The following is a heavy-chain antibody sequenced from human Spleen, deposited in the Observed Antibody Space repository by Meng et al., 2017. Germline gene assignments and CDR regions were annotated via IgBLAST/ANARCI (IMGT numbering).Heavy chain of an antibody. D-gene: IGHD3-10*01. CDR2: IYPGDSDT. Sequence: GGSLRLSCKGSGYSFTNYWIGWVRQMPGKGLEWMGIIYPGDSDTRYSPSFQGQVTISADKSINTAYLQWSSLKASDTAMYYCARGSGTYIASVVFYFDYWGQGTLVTVSS. CDR3: ARGSGTYIASVVFYFDY. J-gene: IGHJ4*02. V-gene: IGHV5-51*01. CDR1: GYSFTNYW.